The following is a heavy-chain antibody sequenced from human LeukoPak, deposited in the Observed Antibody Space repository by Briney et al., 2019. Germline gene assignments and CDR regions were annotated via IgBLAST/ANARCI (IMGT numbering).Heavy chain of an antibody. D-gene: IGHD7-27*01. J-gene: IGHJ4*02. CDR1: GYTFTTHD. V-gene: IGHV1-8*02. CDR3: VRTPPNWGFGC. Sequence: ASVKVSCKASGYTFTTHDINWVRQATGQGLEWLGWMSPNSGDTGYAQKFQGRVTMTSDSSISTAYMELSSLRSEDTAIYYCVRTPPNWGFGCWGQGTLVTVSS. CDR2: MSPNSGDT.